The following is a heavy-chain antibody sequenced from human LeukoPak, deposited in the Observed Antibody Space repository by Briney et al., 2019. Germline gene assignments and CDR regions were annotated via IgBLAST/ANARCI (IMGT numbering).Heavy chain of an antibody. D-gene: IGHD1-1*01. CDR2: IRSNGGTA. J-gene: IGHJ4*02. CDR3: AKGQELDDGVFDS. CDR1: GFNFSRIA. V-gene: IGHV3-23*01. Sequence: GGSLRLYGAASGFNFSRIAMTWVRQAPGKGLEWISTIRSNGGTAYNAYPVRGRFAISRDNSKNALFLQMNSLRVEDTAMYYCAKGQELDDGVFDSWGQGTLVTVSS.